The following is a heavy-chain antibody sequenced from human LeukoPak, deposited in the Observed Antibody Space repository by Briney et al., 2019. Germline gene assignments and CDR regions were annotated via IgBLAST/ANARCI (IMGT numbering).Heavy chain of an antibody. CDR3: ARDLPTYYYDSSGYYPPGSDY. D-gene: IGHD3-22*01. CDR1: GFTVSSNY. Sequence: GGSLRLSCAASGFTVSSNYMSWVRQAPGKGLEWVSVIYSGGSTYYADSVKGRFTISRDNCKNTLYLQMNSLRAEDTAVYYCARDLPTYYYDSSGYYPPGSDYWGQGTLVTVSS. V-gene: IGHV3-66*01. J-gene: IGHJ4*02. CDR2: IYSGGST.